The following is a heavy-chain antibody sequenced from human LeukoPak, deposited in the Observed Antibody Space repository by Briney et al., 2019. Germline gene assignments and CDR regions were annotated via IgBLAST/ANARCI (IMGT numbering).Heavy chain of an antibody. Sequence: GGSLRLSCAASGFTFKLYWMHWVRQAPGKRPVWVSRINDDGSGTIYADSVRGRFTISRDDAKNAVYLQMNNLRAEDTAVYYCARHWYFDLWGRGTLVTVSS. CDR3: ARHWYFDL. V-gene: IGHV3-74*01. CDR1: GFTFKLYW. CDR2: INDDGSGT. J-gene: IGHJ2*01.